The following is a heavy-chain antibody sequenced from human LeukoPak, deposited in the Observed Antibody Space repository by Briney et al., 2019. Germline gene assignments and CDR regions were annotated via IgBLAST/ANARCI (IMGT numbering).Heavy chain of an antibody. Sequence: ASVKVSCKASGYTFTGYYMHWVRQAPGQGLEWMGWINPNSGDTNYAQRFHGRVTMTTDTSISTGYMELSRLRSDDTAVYYCARDRAAAGKGNWFDPWGQGTLVTVSS. D-gene: IGHD6-13*01. J-gene: IGHJ5*02. CDR1: GYTFTGYY. CDR3: ARDRAAAGKGNWFDP. V-gene: IGHV1-2*02. CDR2: INPNSGDT.